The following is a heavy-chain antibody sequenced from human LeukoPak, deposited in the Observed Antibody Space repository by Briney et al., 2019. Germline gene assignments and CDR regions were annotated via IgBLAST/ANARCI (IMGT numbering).Heavy chain of an antibody. Sequence: GGSLRLSCAATGFTFKDYGMHWVRHPPGKGLEWVSSINWNGGGTDYADSVKGRFTISRDNAKNSLYLQLSSLRPEDTALYYCAKHMRATNTYSFFGLDVWGQGTTVTVSS. J-gene: IGHJ6*02. CDR3: AKHMRATNTYSFFGLDV. D-gene: IGHD1-26*01. V-gene: IGHV3-9*01. CDR2: INWNGGGT. CDR1: GFTFKDYG.